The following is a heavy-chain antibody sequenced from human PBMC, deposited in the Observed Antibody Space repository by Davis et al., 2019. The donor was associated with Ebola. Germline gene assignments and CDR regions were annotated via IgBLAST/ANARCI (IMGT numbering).Heavy chain of an antibody. Sequence: GESLKISCAASGFTFSGSAMHWVRQASGKGLEWVGRIRSKANSYATADAASVKGRFTISRDDSKNTAYLQMNSLKTEDTAVYYCTSGITGTRGDYWGQGTLVTVSS. D-gene: IGHD1-20*01. CDR1: GFTFSGSA. CDR3: TSGITGTRGDY. J-gene: IGHJ4*02. V-gene: IGHV3-73*01. CDR2: IRSKANSYAT.